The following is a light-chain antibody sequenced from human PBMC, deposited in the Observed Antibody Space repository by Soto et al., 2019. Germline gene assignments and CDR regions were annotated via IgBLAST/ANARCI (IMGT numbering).Light chain of an antibody. V-gene: IGKV3-20*01. CDR2: GAS. J-gene: IGKJ4*01. CDR1: QSISSD. Sequence: EIVMTQSAATLSVSPGERATLSCRASQSISSDVAWYQQKPGQAPRLLIYGASTTATGIPDRFSGSGSGTDFTLTISRLDPEDFAVYYCQQYGSSVTFGGGTKVDIK. CDR3: QQYGSSVT.